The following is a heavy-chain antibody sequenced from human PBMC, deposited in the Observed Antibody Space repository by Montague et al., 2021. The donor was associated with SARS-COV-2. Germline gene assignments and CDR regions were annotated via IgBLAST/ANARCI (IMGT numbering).Heavy chain of an antibody. V-gene: IGHV4-59*08. Sequence: SETLSLTCSVSGGSISSSYWSWIRQPPGKGLEWIGYIYLYGSAKYNPSLKSRVTISVDTSKNQFSLKLSPVTAVDTAVYYCARHANWDWYYFDYWGQGTLVTVSS. CDR1: GGSISSSY. CDR3: ARHANWDWYYFDY. CDR2: IYLYGSA. D-gene: IGHD7-27*01. J-gene: IGHJ4*02.